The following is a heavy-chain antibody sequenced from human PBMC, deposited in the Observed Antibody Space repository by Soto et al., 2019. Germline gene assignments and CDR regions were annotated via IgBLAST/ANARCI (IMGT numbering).Heavy chain of an antibody. D-gene: IGHD6-19*01. CDR3: AKDPGAIIAVAGSFDY. Sequence: PGGSLRLSCAASGFTFSSYAMSWVRQAPGKGLEWVSAISGSGGSTYYADSVKGRFTISRDNSKNTLYLQMNSLRAEDTAVYYCAKDPGAIIAVAGSFDYWGQGTLVTVSS. CDR2: ISGSGGST. J-gene: IGHJ4*02. CDR1: GFTFSSYA. V-gene: IGHV3-23*01.